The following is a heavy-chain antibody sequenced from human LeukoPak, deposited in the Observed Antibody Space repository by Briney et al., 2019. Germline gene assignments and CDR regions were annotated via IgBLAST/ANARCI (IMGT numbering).Heavy chain of an antibody. V-gene: IGHV4-4*07. CDR2: IYTSGST. J-gene: IGHJ4*02. Sequence: SETLSLTSTVSGGSISSYYWSWIRQPAGKGLEWIGRIYTSGSTNYNPSLKRRLTMSVDTSKNRCSQRLSSVTAADTAVYYCAREVLEGSGSYGVWGQETLVPLSS. CDR3: AREVLEGSGSYGV. CDR1: GGSISSYY. D-gene: IGHD3-10*01.